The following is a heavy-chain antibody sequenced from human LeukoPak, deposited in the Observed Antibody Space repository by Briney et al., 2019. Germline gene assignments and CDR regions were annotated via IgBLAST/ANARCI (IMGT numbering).Heavy chain of an antibody. V-gene: IGHV3-23*01. D-gene: IGHD3-22*01. CDR3: ARDDLLHRNWFDH. J-gene: IGHJ5*02. CDR1: GFTFSSDA. CDR2: ISGSGGST. Sequence: GGSLRLSCAASGFTFSSDAMSWVRQAPGKGLEWVSAISGSGGSTYYADSVKGRFTISRDNSKNSLYLQRNSLRVEDTAFYYCARDDLLHRNWFDHWGQGTLVTVSS.